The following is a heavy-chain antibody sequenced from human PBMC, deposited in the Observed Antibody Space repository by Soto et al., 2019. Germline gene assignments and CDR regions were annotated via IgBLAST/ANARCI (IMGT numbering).Heavy chain of an antibody. Sequence: VQLVESGGGLVQPGGSLRLSCAASGFTFSSYSMNWVRQAPGKGLEWVSYISSSSSTIYYADSVKGRFTISRDNAKNSLYLQMNSLRDEDTAVYYCARDGRITMIVVVKGSDAFDIWGQGTMVTVSS. CDR3: ARDGRITMIVVVKGSDAFDI. CDR1: GFTFSSYS. CDR2: ISSSSSTI. V-gene: IGHV3-48*02. J-gene: IGHJ3*02. D-gene: IGHD3-22*01.